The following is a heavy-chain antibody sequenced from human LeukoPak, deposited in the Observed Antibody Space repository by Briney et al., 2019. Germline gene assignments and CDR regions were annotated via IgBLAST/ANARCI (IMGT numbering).Heavy chain of an antibody. CDR2: IWLDGSNK. D-gene: IGHD5-18*01. CDR1: GFTFSSYG. Sequence: PGRALRLSCPSSGFTFSSYGLHWVRQAPGKGLEWVALIWLDGSNKYYADSVKGRFTISRDDSKNTLYLQMNSLRAEDTAVYYCTRDRAVTHFDYWGQGTLVTVSS. J-gene: IGHJ4*02. V-gene: IGHV3-33*01. CDR3: TRDRAVTHFDY.